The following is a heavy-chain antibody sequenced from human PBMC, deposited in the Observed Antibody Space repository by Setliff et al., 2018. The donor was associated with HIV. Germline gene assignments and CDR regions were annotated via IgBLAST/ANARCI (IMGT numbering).Heavy chain of an antibody. J-gene: IGHJ6*03. CDR3: ARKATTYYYFYYLDV. D-gene: IGHD1-1*01. CDR2: INHGGIT. CDR1: GGSINSRDYS. Sequence: SETLSLTCTVSGGSINSRDYSWGWIRQPPGKGLEWIGEINHGGITNYNPSLKSRVTISVDMSKNQYSLKLSPVTAADTAVYYCARKATTYYYFYYLDVWGKGTTVTV. V-gene: IGHV4-39*01.